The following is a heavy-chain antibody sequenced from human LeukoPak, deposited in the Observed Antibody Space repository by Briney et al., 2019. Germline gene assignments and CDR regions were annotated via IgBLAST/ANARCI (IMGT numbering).Heavy chain of an antibody. V-gene: IGHV3-30*02. J-gene: IGHJ4*02. CDR2: IRYDGSNK. D-gene: IGHD6-19*01. Sequence: GGSLRLSCAASGFTFSSYGMHWVRQAPGKGLEWVAFIRYDGSNKYYADSVKGRFTISRDNSKNTLYLQMNSLRAEDTAVYYCAKIPGSRGWYFDYWGQGTLVTVSS. CDR1: GFTFSSYG. CDR3: AKIPGSRGWYFDY.